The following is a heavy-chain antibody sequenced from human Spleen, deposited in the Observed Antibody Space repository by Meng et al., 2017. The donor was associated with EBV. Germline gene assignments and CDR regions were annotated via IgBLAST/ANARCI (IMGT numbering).Heavy chain of an antibody. J-gene: IGHJ4*02. D-gene: IGHD2-21*02. CDR3: ARSIFSNDFFN. CDR1: GYMFTDYY. Sequence: QGQVGQAGAEVKKPGASVKVSCKASGYMFTDYYMHWVRQAPGQGLAWMGRINPSSGGTDSAQKFQGRVTMTRDTSISTAYMELTSLRSDDTAIYYCARSIFSNDFFNWGQGTLVTVSS. CDR2: INPSSGGT. V-gene: IGHV1-2*06.